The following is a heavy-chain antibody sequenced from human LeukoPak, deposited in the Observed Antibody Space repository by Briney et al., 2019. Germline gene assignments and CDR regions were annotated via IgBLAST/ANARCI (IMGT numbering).Heavy chain of an antibody. Sequence: GGSLRLSCAASGFTFSSYSMNWVRQAPGKGLEWVSSISSSSSYIYYADSVKGRFTISRDNAKKSLYLQMNSLRVEDTAVYYCARDDFTMVRGVVDYWGQGTLVTVSS. D-gene: IGHD3-10*01. V-gene: IGHV3-21*01. J-gene: IGHJ4*02. CDR3: ARDDFTMVRGVVDY. CDR2: ISSSSSYI. CDR1: GFTFSSYS.